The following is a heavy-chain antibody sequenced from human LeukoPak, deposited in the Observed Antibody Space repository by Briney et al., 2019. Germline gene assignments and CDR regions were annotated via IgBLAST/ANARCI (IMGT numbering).Heavy chain of an antibody. CDR1: GGTFSSYA. J-gene: IGHJ6*02. CDR3: ARDSNHDIVVVPAAPAQAHASGMDV. D-gene: IGHD2-2*01. V-gene: IGHV1-69*13. CDR2: IIPIFGTA. Sequence: SVKVSCKASGGTFSSYAISWVRQAPGQGLEWMGGIIPIFGTANYAQQFQGRVTITADESTSTAYMELSSLRSEDTAVYYCARDSNHDIVVVPAAPAQAHASGMDVWGQGTTVTVSS.